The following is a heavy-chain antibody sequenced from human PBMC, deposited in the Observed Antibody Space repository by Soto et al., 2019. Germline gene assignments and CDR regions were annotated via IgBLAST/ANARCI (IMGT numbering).Heavy chain of an antibody. CDR2: ISAYNGNT. D-gene: IGHD3-3*01. J-gene: IGHJ4*02. Sequence: ASVKVACKASGYTITSYGISWVRQAPVQGLEWMGWISAYNGNTNYAQKLQGRVTMTTDTPTRTAYMKLRSLRSDDTAVYYCARDLEFGVVFDYWGQGTLVTVPS. CDR1: GYTITSYG. CDR3: ARDLEFGVVFDY. V-gene: IGHV1-18*01.